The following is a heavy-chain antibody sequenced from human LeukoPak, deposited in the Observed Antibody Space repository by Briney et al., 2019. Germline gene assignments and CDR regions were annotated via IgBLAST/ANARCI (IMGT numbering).Heavy chain of an antibody. V-gene: IGHV3-30-3*01. CDR1: GFTFSSYA. D-gene: IGHD6-19*01. CDR3: ARDGKWLAPLDY. CDR2: ISYDGSNK. J-gene: IGHJ4*02. Sequence: GGSLRLSCAASGFTFSSYAMHWVRQAPGKGLEWVAVISYDGSNKYYADSVKGRFTISRDNSKNTLYLQMNSLRAEDTAVYYCARDGKWLAPLDYWGQGTLVTVSS.